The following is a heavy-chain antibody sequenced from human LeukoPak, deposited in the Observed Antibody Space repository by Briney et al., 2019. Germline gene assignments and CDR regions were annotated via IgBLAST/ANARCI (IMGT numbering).Heavy chain of an antibody. CDR1: GGSISSSSYY. J-gene: IGHJ4*02. Sequence: SETLSLTCTVSGGSISSSSYYWGWIRQPPGKGLEWIGSIYYSGSTYYNPSLKSRVTISVDTSKNQFSLKLSSVTAADTAVYYCARVRTGDYRTFNWGQGTLVTVSS. CDR2: IYYSGST. V-gene: IGHV4-39*07. D-gene: IGHD4-17*01. CDR3: ARVRTGDYRTFN.